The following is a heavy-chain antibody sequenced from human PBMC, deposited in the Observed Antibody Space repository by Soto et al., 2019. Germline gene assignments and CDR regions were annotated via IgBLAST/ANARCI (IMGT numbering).Heavy chain of an antibody. CDR3: ASRNCSGGSCYPDDAFDI. Sequence: GVLRLSCAASGFTFSSYAMSWVRQAPGKGLEWVSAISGSGGSTYYADSVKGRFTISRHNSKNTLYLQMNSLRAEDTAVYYCASRNCSGGSCYPDDAFDIWGQGTMVTVSS. CDR1: GFTFSSYA. V-gene: IGHV3-23*01. J-gene: IGHJ3*02. D-gene: IGHD2-15*01. CDR2: ISGSGGST.